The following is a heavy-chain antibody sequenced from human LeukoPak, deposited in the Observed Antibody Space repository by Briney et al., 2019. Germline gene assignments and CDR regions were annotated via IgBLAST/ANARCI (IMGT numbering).Heavy chain of an antibody. D-gene: IGHD3-10*01. CDR1: GFTFTNHA. CDR3: AKGHRSGTYPLDC. CDR2: ISGSGGST. V-gene: IGHV3-23*01. J-gene: IGHJ4*02. Sequence: PGGSLRLSCAASGFTFTNHAMNWVRQAPGKGLEWVSAISGSGGSTYYADSVKGRFTISRDNSKNTVYMQMSSLRAEETAVYYCAKGHRSGTYPLDCWGQGTLVTVSS.